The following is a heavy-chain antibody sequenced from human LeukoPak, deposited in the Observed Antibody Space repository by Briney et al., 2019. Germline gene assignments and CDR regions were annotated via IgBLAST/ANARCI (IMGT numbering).Heavy chain of an antibody. CDR1: GFTFSSYS. J-gene: IGHJ3*02. CDR3: ARDYYSSGWRDAFDI. V-gene: IGHV3-21*01. Sequence: GGSLRLSCAASGFTFSSYSMNWVRQAPGKGLEWVSSISSSGSYIYYADSVKGRLTISRDNAKNSLYLQMNSLRAEDTAVYYCARDYYSSGWRDAFDIWGQGTMVTVSS. D-gene: IGHD6-19*01. CDR2: ISSSGSYI.